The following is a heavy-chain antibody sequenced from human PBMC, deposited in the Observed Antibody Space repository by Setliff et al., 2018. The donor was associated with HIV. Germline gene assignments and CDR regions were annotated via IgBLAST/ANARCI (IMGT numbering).Heavy chain of an antibody. CDR3: ARGPPIVVVPAALLTFDY. J-gene: IGHJ4*02. CDR1: GYTFTSYG. Sequence: ASVKVSCKASGYTFTSYGISWVRQAPGQGLEWMGWIGAYNGNTNYAQKLQGRVTMTTDTSTSTAYMELRSLRSDDTAVYHCARGPPIVVVPAALLTFDYWGQGTLVTVSS. CDR2: IGAYNGNT. V-gene: IGHV1-18*01. D-gene: IGHD2-2*01.